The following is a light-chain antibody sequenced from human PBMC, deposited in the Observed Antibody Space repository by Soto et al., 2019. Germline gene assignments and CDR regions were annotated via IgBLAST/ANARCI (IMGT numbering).Light chain of an antibody. CDR1: QSVSSNY. J-gene: IGKJ2*01. CDR2: GAS. Sequence: EIVLTQSPGTLSLSPGERDTFSCRASQSVSSNYLAWYQQKPGQAPRLLIYGASSRATGIPDRFSGSGSGTDLTLTISRLESEDFAVYYCQHYGRSAYTFGQGTTLEIK. CDR3: QHYGRSAYT. V-gene: IGKV3-20*01.